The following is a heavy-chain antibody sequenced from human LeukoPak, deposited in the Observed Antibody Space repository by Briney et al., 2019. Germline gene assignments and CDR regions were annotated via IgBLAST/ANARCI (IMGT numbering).Heavy chain of an antibody. J-gene: IGHJ5*01. CDR1: GGSISSTSYY. Sequence: SETLSLTCTVSGGSISSTSYYWAWIRQPPGKGLEWIGDIYYTGSTYYNPSLKSRVTISVDTSKNQFSLKLDSVTAADTAVYYCARRWIQLWPRFDSWGRGTLVIVSS. CDR3: ARRWIQLWPRFDS. CDR2: IYYTGST. V-gene: IGHV4-39*01. D-gene: IGHD5-24*01.